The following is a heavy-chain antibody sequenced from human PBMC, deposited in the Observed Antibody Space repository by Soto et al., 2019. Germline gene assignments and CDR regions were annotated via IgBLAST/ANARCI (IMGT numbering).Heavy chain of an antibody. J-gene: IGHJ6*02. CDR2: ITPIFGTA. CDR3: ASVMEDYGVLYGMDV. V-gene: IGHV1-69*12. Sequence: QVQLVQSGAEVKKPGSSVKVSCKASGGIFSSSTINWVRQAPGQGLEWMGGITPIFGTANYAQKFQGRVTILADESTTTAYMELSSLRSEDTAVYYCASVMEDYGVLYGMDVWGQGTTVTVSS. D-gene: IGHD4-17*01. CDR1: GGIFSSST.